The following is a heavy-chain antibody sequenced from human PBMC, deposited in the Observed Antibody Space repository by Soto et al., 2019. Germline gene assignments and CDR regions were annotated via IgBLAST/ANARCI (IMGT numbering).Heavy chain of an antibody. CDR3: ARYRREAVAGYTLDN. J-gene: IGHJ4*02. CDR1: GGSISGSY. CDR2: VYNSGST. D-gene: IGHD6-13*01. V-gene: IGHV4-59*01. Sequence: SETLSLTCTVSGGSISGSYWTWIRQPPGKGLEWIGYVYNSGSTNYHPSLKSRVTISEDTSKSQFSLKVNSMTAADTAVYYCARYRREAVAGYTLDNWGQGILVTVSS.